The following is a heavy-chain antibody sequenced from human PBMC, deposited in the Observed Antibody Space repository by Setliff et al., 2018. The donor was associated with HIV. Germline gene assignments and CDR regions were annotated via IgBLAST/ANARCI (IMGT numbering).Heavy chain of an antibody. D-gene: IGHD3-9*01. J-gene: IGHJ6*03. V-gene: IGHV4-31*03. CDR3: ASHQHNFTGYYYYYYYMAV. CDR2: ISSRGST. Sequence: SETLSLTCTVSGVSIGSGGYYWNWIRQHPGKGLEWIGYISSRGSTDYNPSLKSRLTISVDTPKNQFSLKLSSVTAADTAVYYCASHQHNFTGYYYYYYYMAVWGRGTMVTVSS. CDR1: GVSIGSGGYY.